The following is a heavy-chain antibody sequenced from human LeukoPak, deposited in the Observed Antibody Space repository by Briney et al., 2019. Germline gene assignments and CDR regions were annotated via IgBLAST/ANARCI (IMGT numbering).Heavy chain of an antibody. J-gene: IGHJ4*02. CDR1: GFTFSSYW. CDR3: ARVVDTHFDY. D-gene: IGHD5-18*01. V-gene: IGHV3-74*01. Sequence: GGSLRLSCAASGFTFSSYWMHWVRQAPGKGVVWVSRIKSDGSTTTYADAVKGRFTISRDNAKNTLYLQMNSLRAEDTAVYYCARVVDTHFDYWGQGTLVTVSS. CDR2: IKSDGSTT.